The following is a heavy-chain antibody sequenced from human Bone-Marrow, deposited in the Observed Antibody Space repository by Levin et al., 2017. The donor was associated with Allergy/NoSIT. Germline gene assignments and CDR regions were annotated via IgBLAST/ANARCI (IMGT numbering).Heavy chain of an antibody. CDR1: GFTFSTYD. CDR3: AHRTGFDY. D-gene: IGHD1-14*01. J-gene: IGHJ4*02. V-gene: IGHV3-23*01. CDR2: IAASGNGA. Sequence: GESLKISCAASGFTFSTYDMSWVRQAPGRGLEWVSTIAASGNGADYADSVKGRFTTSRDNSKNTLYLQMNSLRAEDTAVYYCAHRTGFDYWGQGALVTVSS.